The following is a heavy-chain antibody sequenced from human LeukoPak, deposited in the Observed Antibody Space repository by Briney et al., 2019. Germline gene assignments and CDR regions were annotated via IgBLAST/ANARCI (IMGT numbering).Heavy chain of an antibody. J-gene: IGHJ4*02. CDR3: AKSGTYDYVWGSPHFDF. V-gene: IGHV3-23*01. D-gene: IGHD3-16*01. CDR1: GFTFRNYA. Sequence: GGSLRLSCLTSGFTFRNYAIHWVRQAPGKGLEWVSAISGSGGSTYYADSVKGRFTISRDNSKNTLYLQMNSLRAEDTAIYYCAKSGTYDYVWGSPHFDFWGQGTLVTVSS. CDR2: ISGSGGST.